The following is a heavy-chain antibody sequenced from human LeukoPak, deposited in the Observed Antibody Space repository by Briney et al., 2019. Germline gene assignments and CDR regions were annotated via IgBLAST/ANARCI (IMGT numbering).Heavy chain of an antibody. Sequence: GGSLRLSCTVSGFTVSSNYMSWVRQAPGKGLEWVSVIYSGGSTYYADSVKGRFTISRDNSKNTLYLQMNSLRAEDTAVYYCAREGITMVRGVIMDWFDPWGQGTLVTVSS. V-gene: IGHV3-66*01. J-gene: IGHJ5*02. CDR3: AREGITMVRGVIMDWFDP. CDR1: GFTVSSNY. CDR2: IYSGGST. D-gene: IGHD3-10*01.